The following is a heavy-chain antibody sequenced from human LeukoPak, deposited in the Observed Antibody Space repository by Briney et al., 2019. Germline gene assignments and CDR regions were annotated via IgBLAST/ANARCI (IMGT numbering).Heavy chain of an antibody. CDR2: ISSSSSTI. V-gene: IGHV3-48*02. D-gene: IGHD4-17*01. CDR1: GFTFSSYS. CDR3: ARDFGIEYGDLTFDY. J-gene: IGHJ4*02. Sequence: GGSLRLSFAASGFTFSSYSMNWVRQAPGKGLEWVSYISSSSSTIYYADSVKGRFTISRDNAKNSLYLQMNSLRDEDTAVYYCARDFGIEYGDLTFDYWGQGTLVTVSS.